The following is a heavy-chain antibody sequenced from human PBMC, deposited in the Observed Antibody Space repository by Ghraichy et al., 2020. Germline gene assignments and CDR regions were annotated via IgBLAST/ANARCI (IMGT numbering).Heavy chain of an antibody. CDR2: MYYSGST. CDR1: GGSISSSSYY. Sequence: SETLSLTCTVSGGSISSSSYYWVWIRQPPGKGLEWIGSMYYSGSTYYNPSLKSRVTISVDTSKNQFSLNLVSVTAADTAVYFCARHSGGNYFAGFDYWGQGTLVTVSS. CDR3: ARHSGGNYFAGFDY. D-gene: IGHD1-26*01. J-gene: IGHJ4*02. V-gene: IGHV4-39*01.